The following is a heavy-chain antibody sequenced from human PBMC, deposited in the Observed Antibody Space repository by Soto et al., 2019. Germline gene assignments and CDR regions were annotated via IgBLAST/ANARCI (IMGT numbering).Heavy chain of an antibody. D-gene: IGHD3-10*01. V-gene: IGHV4-39*01. CDR3: ARAPPNYGSGKSLDY. CDR1: GGSISSISYY. J-gene: IGHJ4*02. CDR2: IYYSGST. Sequence: QLQLQESGPGLVKPSETLSLTCTVSGGSISSISYYWGWIRQPPGKGLEWIGSIYYSGSTYYNPSLKSRVTMSVDTSMNQFSLRLSSVTAADTAVYYCARAPPNYGSGKSLDYWGQGTLVTVSS.